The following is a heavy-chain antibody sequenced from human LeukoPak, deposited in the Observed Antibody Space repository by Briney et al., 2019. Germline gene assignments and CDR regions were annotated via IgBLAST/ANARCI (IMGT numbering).Heavy chain of an antibody. CDR3: ARSGRDWGFDY. Sequence: GESLEISCKGSGYTFTSYWIGWVRQMPGKGREWMGIIYPGDSDTRYSPSFQGQVTMSADKSSSTAYLQWSSLKASDTAMYYCARSGRDWGFDYWGQGTLVTVSS. CDR1: GYTFTSYW. CDR2: IYPGDSDT. V-gene: IGHV5-51*01. D-gene: IGHD2-21*02. J-gene: IGHJ4*02.